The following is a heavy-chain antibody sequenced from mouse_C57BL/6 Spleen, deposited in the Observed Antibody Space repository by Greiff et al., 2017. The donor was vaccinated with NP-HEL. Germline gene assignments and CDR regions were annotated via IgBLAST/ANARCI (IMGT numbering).Heavy chain of an antibody. Sequence: VQPQQPGAELVKPGASVKLSCKASGYTFTSYWMHWVKQRPGQGLEWIGMIHPNSGSTNYNEKFKSKATLTVDNSSSTAYMQLSSLTSEDSAVYYCARGGYSNYVSYAMDYWGQGTSVTVSS. D-gene: IGHD2-5*01. J-gene: IGHJ4*01. CDR3: ARGGYSNYVSYAMDY. CDR1: GYTFTSYW. CDR2: IHPNSGST. V-gene: IGHV1-64*01.